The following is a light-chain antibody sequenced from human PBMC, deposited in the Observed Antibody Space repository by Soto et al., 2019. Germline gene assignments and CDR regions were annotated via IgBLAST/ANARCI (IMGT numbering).Light chain of an antibody. CDR3: QQYGTTQT. V-gene: IGKV3-20*01. CDR2: GAS. J-gene: IGKJ1*01. CDR1: QSVSSY. Sequence: EIIMTQTPATLSVAQMEIATLSFRASQSVSSYLAWYQQKPGQAPRLLIYGASSRATGIPDRFSGSGSGTDFTLTISRLEPEDFAVYYCQQYGTTQTFGQGTKVDIK.